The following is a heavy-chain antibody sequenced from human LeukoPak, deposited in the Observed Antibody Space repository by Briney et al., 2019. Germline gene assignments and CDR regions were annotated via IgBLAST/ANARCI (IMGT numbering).Heavy chain of an antibody. CDR3: ARDGINSSFWHFFES. Sequence: PGGSLRLSCAASGFTFGHYGMHWVRQAPGKGLEWVALIWYDGSKSDYSESVKGRFTISRDNSKNTLSLQMNSLRGDGTAVYYCARDGINSSFWHFFESWGQGTLVTVSS. CDR2: IWYDGSKS. CDR1: GFTFGHYG. J-gene: IGHJ4*02. V-gene: IGHV3-33*01. D-gene: IGHD2/OR15-2a*01.